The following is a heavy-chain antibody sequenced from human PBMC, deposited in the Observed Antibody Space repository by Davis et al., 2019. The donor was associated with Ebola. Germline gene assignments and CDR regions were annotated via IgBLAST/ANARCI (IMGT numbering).Heavy chain of an antibody. CDR2: IKSKTDGGTT. D-gene: IGHD2-2*02. CDR3: TTEFGRYQLLYVVWGNWFDP. V-gene: IGHV3-15*01. J-gene: IGHJ5*02. Sequence: PGGSLRLSCAASGFTFSNAWMSWVRQAPGKGLEWVGRIKSKTDGGTTDYAAPVKGRFTISRDDSKNTLYLQMNSLKTEDTAVYYCTTEFGRYQLLYVVWGNWFDPWGQGTLVTVSS. CDR1: GFTFSNAW.